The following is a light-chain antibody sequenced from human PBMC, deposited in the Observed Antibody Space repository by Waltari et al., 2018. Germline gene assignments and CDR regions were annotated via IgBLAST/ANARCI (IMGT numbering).Light chain of an antibody. CDR3: QQRSSWFT. CDR1: QSVDTY. J-gene: IGKJ4*01. Sequence: EIVLTQSPGTLSLSPGESATLSCRASQSVDTYSAWYQKKPGQAPRLLIYDASTRATGIPARFSGSGSGTDFTLTISSLEPEDFAVYYCQQRSSWFTFGGGTKVEV. V-gene: IGKV3-11*01. CDR2: DAS.